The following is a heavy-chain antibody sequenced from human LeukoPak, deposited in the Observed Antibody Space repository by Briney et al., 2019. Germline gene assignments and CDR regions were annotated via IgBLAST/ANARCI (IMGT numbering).Heavy chain of an antibody. Sequence: GGSLRLSCAVSGLALSNVWMNWVRQAPGKGLEWVSAISGSGGSTYYADSVKGRFTISRDNSKNTLYLQMNSLRAEDTAVYYCAKGVEMATILMYYFDYWGQGTLVTVSS. CDR1: GLALSNVW. D-gene: IGHD5-24*01. V-gene: IGHV3-23*01. CDR3: AKGVEMATILMYYFDY. J-gene: IGHJ4*02. CDR2: ISGSGGST.